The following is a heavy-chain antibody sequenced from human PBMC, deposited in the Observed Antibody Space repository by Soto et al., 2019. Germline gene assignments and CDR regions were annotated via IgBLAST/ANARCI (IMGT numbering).Heavy chain of an antibody. CDR2: IIPIFGTA. CDR1: GGTFSSYA. D-gene: IGHD3-22*01. V-gene: IGHV1-69*01. CDR3: ATREEGITMIVVVAYAFDI. J-gene: IGHJ3*02. Sequence: QVQLVQSGAEVKKPGSSVKVSCKASGGTFSSYAISWVRQAPGQGLEWMGGIIPIFGTANYAQKFQGRVTITADESTSTAYMELNSLRCEDTAVYYCATREEGITMIVVVAYAFDIWGQGTMVTVSS.